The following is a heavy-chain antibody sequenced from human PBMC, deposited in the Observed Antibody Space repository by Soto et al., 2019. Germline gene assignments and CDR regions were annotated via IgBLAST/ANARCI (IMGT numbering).Heavy chain of an antibody. Sequence: EVQLVESGGDLVKPGGSLRLSCAASGFTFSNAWMSWVRQAPGGGLEWVGRIKRNIDGGTTDYAAPVKGRFAISRDDSNSILYLEMNSLRSEDTAVYYCTTVDAVVLNWGQGLLVTVSS. D-gene: IGHD6-19*01. V-gene: IGHV3-15*01. CDR3: TTVDAVVLN. J-gene: IGHJ4*02. CDR1: GFTFSNAW. CDR2: IKRNIDGGTT.